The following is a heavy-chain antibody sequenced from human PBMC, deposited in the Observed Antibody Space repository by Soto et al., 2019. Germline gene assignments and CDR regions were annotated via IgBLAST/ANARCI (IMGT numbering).Heavy chain of an antibody. Sequence: KGLEWVSSIWNSGSNIYYADSVKGRFTISRDNSKNTLYLQMNSLRAEDTAFFFRAKDSIRYVRSVSAVRGNGTTDL. CDR2: IWNSGSNI. J-gene: IGHJ2*01. CDR3: AKDSIRYVRSVSAVRGNGTTDL. V-gene: IGHV3-21*01. D-gene: IGHD3-10*02.